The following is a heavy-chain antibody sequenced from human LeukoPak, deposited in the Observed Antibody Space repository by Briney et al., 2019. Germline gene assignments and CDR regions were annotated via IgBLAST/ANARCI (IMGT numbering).Heavy chain of an antibody. Sequence: SETLSLTCTVSGGSISSYYWSWIRQPPGKGLEWIGDIYYSGSTNYNPSLKSRITISVDTSKHQFSLKLISVTAADTAFYYCARHDASSWFIAYWGQGTLVTVSS. CDR3: ARHDASSWFIAY. V-gene: IGHV4-59*08. CDR1: GGSISSYY. D-gene: IGHD6-13*01. J-gene: IGHJ4*02. CDR2: IYYSGST.